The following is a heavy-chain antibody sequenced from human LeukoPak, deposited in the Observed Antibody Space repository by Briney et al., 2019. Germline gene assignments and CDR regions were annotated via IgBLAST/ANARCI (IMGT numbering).Heavy chain of an antibody. Sequence: GGSLRLSCAASGFTFSSYSMNWVRQAPGKGLEWVSSISSSSSYIYYADSVKVRFTISRDNAKNSLYLQMNSLRAEDTAVYYCARAEWLWSYVYWGEGTLVTVSS. D-gene: IGHD3-3*01. CDR3: ARAEWLWSYVY. J-gene: IGHJ4*02. CDR1: GFTFSSYS. CDR2: ISSSSSYI. V-gene: IGHV3-21*01.